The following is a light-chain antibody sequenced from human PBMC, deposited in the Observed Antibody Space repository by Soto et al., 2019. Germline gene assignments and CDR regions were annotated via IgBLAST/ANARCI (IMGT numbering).Light chain of an antibody. CDR2: KAS. CDR3: QHYNSYLEP. J-gene: IGKJ1*01. Sequence: GDSVTITCRARETLRNWLAWYQQKPGKAPQLLIYKASTIKSGSQSRFSGGESGTECTRTISSLQPDDVSTYCTQHYNSYLEPFGQGTKVVIK. CDR1: ETLRNW. V-gene: IGKV1-5*03.